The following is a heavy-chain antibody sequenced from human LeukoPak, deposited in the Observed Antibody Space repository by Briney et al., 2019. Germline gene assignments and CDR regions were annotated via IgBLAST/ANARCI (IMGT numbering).Heavy chain of an antibody. J-gene: IGHJ2*01. Sequence: GGSLRLSCAASGFTFSSYAMSWVRQAPGKGLEWVSAITDSGGSTYYADSVKGRFTISRDNSKNTLYLQMNSLRAEDTAVYYCAKGRISMIVDDWYFDLWGRGTLVTVSS. V-gene: IGHV3-23*01. D-gene: IGHD3-22*01. CDR2: ITDSGGST. CDR1: GFTFSSYA. CDR3: AKGRISMIVDDWYFDL.